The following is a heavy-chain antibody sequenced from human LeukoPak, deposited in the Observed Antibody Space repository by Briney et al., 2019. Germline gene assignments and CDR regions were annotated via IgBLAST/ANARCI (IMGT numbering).Heavy chain of an antibody. D-gene: IGHD3-10*01. CDR2: IIPIFGTA. Sequence: ASVKVSCKASGGTFSSYAISWVRQAPGQRLEWMGGIIPIFGTANYAQKFQGRVTITADESTSTAYMELSSLRSEDTAVYYCAREGPRLGSHAFDIWGQGTMVTVSS. J-gene: IGHJ3*02. CDR3: AREGPRLGSHAFDI. V-gene: IGHV1-69*13. CDR1: GGTFSSYA.